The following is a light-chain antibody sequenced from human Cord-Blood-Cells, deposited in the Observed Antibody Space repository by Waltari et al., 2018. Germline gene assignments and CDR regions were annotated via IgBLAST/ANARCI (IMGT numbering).Light chain of an antibody. Sequence: IVMTQSPATLSVSPGERATLSCRASQSVSSNLAWYQQKPGQAPRLLIYGASTRATGIPARFSGSGSGTEFTLTISSLPSEDFAVYYCQEYNTWPPFPFGPGTKVDI. CDR2: GAS. J-gene: IGKJ3*01. CDR3: QEYNTWPPFP. V-gene: IGKV3D-15*01. CDR1: QSVSSN.